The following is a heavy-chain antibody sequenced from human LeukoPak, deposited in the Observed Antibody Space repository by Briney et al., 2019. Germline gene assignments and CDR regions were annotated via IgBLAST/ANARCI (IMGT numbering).Heavy chain of an antibody. J-gene: IGHJ5*02. Sequence: ASVKVSCKASGGTFSSYAISWVRQAPGQGLEWMGGIIPIFGTANYAQKFQGRVTITADESTSTAYMELRSLRSDDTAVYYCARSVGRVTGTNWFDPWGQGTLVTVSS. CDR3: ARSVGRVTGTNWFDP. V-gene: IGHV1-69*13. D-gene: IGHD2-21*02. CDR2: IIPIFGTA. CDR1: GGTFSSYA.